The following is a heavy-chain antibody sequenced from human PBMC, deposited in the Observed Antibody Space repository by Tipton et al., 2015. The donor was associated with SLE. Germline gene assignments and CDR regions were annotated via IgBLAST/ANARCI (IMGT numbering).Heavy chain of an antibody. CDR2: IKEDGSEK. Sequence: SLRLSCAASAFRFSSYWMNWVRQGPGKGLEWVTSIKEDGSEKYYVDSVKGRFTISRDNAKNSLYLQMNSLRVEDTAVYYCAKDLNRVATSPFDYWGQGTLVTVSS. CDR3: AKDLNRVATSPFDY. J-gene: IGHJ4*02. CDR1: AFRFSSYW. V-gene: IGHV3-7*03. D-gene: IGHD5-12*01.